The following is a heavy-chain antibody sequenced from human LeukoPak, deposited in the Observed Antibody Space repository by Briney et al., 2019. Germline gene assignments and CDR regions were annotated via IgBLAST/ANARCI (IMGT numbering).Heavy chain of an antibody. D-gene: IGHD6-13*01. CDR1: GDSISSSRYY. CDR2: IYYGGTT. CDR3: AREGGGSIADLDY. Sequence: SETLSLTCTVSGDSISSSRYYWGWIRQPPGKGLEWMGSIYYGGTTYYHPSLKSRVTISVDTSKNQFSLKLSSVTAADTAVYYCAREGGGSIADLDYWGQGTLVTVSS. J-gene: IGHJ4*02. V-gene: IGHV4-39*07.